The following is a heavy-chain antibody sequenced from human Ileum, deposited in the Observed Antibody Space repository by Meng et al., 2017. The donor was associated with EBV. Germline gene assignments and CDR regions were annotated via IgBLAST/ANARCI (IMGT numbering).Heavy chain of an antibody. CDR2: INCYTSGT. V-gene: IGHV1-46*01. CDR1: GYTFTDFF. Sequence: QVQLVQSGPEVXXXXXSLMXSCRTSGYTFTDFFLHWVRQAPGQGLEWLGTINCYTSGTAYARKFQGRITLTRDTSTTTVYMDLGSLGSDDTAFYYCAREKSPGHFDYFGQGILVTVSS. J-gene: IGHJ4*02. CDR3: AREKSPGHFDY.